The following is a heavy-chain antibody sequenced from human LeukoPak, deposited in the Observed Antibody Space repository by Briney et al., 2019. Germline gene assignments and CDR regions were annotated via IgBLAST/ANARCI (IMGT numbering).Heavy chain of an antibody. CDR2: IYYSGST. Sequence: SETLSLTCTVSGGSISSYYWSWIRQPPGKGLEWIGYIYYSGSTNYNPSLKSRVTMSVDTSKNQFSLKLSSVTAADTAVYYCAREGGVYDSSGYPYYFDYWGQGTLVTVSS. CDR1: GGSISSYY. V-gene: IGHV4-59*12. D-gene: IGHD3-22*01. J-gene: IGHJ4*02. CDR3: AREGGVYDSSGYPYYFDY.